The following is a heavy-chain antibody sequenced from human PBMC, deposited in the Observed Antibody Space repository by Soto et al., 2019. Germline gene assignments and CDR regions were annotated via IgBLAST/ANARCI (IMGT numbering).Heavy chain of an antibody. J-gene: IGHJ4*02. CDR2: ILPNGYE. Sequence: QVQLVESGGGLVKPGGSLRLSCAASGFPFTDFHMSWIRRAPGKGLEWVSNILPNGYEFYADSVKGRFTISRDNAKNSLYLQMSSLRPEDTAIYYCARGVPAFYGATCHVDYWGQGSLVTVSS. CDR3: ARGVPAFYGATCHVDY. CDR1: GFPFTDFH. V-gene: IGHV3-11*01. D-gene: IGHD4-17*01.